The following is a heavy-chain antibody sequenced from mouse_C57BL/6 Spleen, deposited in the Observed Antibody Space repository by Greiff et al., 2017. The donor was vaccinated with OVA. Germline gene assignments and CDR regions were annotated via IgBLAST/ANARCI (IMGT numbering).Heavy chain of an antibody. J-gene: IGHJ2*01. D-gene: IGHD1-1*01. V-gene: IGHV1-47*01. CDR1: GYTFTTYP. CDR2: FHPYNDDT. CDR3: ARGAYYGRPFDY. Sequence: QVHVKQSGAELVKPGASVKMSCKASGYTFTTYPIEWMKQNHGQSLEWIGNFHPYNDDTKYNEKFKGKATLTVEKSSSTVYLVLSRLTSDDSAVYYCARGAYYGRPFDYWGQGTTLTVSS.